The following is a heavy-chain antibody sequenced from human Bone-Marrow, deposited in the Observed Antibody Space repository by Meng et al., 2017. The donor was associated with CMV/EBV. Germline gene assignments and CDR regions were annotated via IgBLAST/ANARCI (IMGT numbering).Heavy chain of an antibody. V-gene: IGHV3-33*06. CDR1: GFTFSSYG. D-gene: IGHD1-26*01. CDR2: IWYDGSNK. Sequence: GESLKISCAASGFTFSSYGMHWVRQAPGKGLEWVAVIWYDGSNKYYADSVKGRFTISRDNSKNTLYLQMNSLRAEDTAVYYCAKWKGGSYIDYWGQGTLVTVSS. J-gene: IGHJ4*02. CDR3: AKWKGGSYIDY.